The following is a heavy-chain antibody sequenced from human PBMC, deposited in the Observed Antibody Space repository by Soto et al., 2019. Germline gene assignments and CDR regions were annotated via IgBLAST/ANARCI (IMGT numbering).Heavy chain of an antibody. CDR3: ARSELGGVVAATTDFDY. Sequence: QVQLQESGPGLVKPSQTLSLTCTVSGGSISSGDYYWSWIRQPPGKGLEWIGYIYYSGSTYYNSSLKSRVTISVDTSKNQFSLKLSSVTAADTAVYYCARSELGGVVAATTDFDYWGQGTLVTVSS. V-gene: IGHV4-30-4*01. J-gene: IGHJ4*02. D-gene: IGHD2-15*01. CDR1: GGSISSGDYY. CDR2: IYYSGST.